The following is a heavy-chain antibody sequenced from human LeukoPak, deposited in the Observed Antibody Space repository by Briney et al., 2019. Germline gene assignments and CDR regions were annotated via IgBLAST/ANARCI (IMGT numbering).Heavy chain of an antibody. CDR3: ARDGAAGDISYYDYYMDV. V-gene: IGHV3-53*01. D-gene: IGHD3-10*01. CDR2: IYSSGTT. J-gene: IGHJ6*03. CDR1: GINVSSNY. Sequence: GGSLRLSCAASGINVSSNYMSWVRQAPGKGLEGVSVIYSSGTTYYADSVRGRFSISRDNFKNTVYLQMNRLRAEDTAVYYCARDGAAGDISYYDYYMDVWGKGTTVTVSS.